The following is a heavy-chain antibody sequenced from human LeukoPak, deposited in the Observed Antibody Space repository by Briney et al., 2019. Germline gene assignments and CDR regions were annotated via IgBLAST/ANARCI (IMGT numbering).Heavy chain of an antibody. CDR2: ISSSSSYI. Sequence: GGSLRLSCAASGFTFSSYSMNWVRQAPGKGLEWVSSISSSSSYIYYADSVKGRFTISGDNAKDSLYLQMNSLRAEDTAVYYCARASGYGSFDYWGQGTLVTVSS. V-gene: IGHV3-21*01. CDR1: GFTFSSYS. D-gene: IGHD5-12*01. CDR3: ARASGYGSFDY. J-gene: IGHJ4*02.